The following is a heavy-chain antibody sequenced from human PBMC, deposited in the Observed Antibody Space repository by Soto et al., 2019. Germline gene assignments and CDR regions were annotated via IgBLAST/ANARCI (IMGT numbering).Heavy chain of an antibody. D-gene: IGHD3-10*01. J-gene: IGHJ4*02. CDR3: AKFGFFTMVRGVRMGFDY. CDR1: GFTFSSYA. Sequence: GGSLRLSCAASGFTFSSYAMSWVRQAPGKGLEWVSAISGSGGSTYYADSVKGRFTISRDNSKNTLYLQMNSLRAEDTAVYYCAKFGFFTMVRGVRMGFDYWGQGTLVTVSS. CDR2: ISGSGGST. V-gene: IGHV3-23*01.